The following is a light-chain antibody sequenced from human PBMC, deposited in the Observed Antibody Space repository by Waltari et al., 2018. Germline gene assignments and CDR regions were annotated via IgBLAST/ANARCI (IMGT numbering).Light chain of an antibody. J-gene: IGLJ2*01. CDR3: SSYTGRGTVI. Sequence: QSVLTQPASVSGSPGQPITISCTGTSSDIGSYSYVSWYQQYPGKAPKLIIYDLTARPSGFSPRFSGSKSGNTASLTISGLQADDEADYFCSSYTGRGTVIFGRGTMLTVL. CDR1: SSDIGSYSY. CDR2: DLT. V-gene: IGLV2-14*01.